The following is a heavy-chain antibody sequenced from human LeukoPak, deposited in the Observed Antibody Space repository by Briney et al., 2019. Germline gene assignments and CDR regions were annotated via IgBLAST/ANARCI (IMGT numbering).Heavy chain of an antibody. Sequence: GASVKVSCKASGGTFSSYAISWVRQAPGQGLEWMGGIIPIFGTANYAQKFQGRVTMTRDMSTSTVYMELSSLRSEDTAVYYCARMYYDFWSADYWGQGTLVTVSS. D-gene: IGHD3-3*01. CDR3: ARMYYDFWSADY. V-gene: IGHV1-69*05. J-gene: IGHJ4*02. CDR1: GGTFSSYA. CDR2: IIPIFGTA.